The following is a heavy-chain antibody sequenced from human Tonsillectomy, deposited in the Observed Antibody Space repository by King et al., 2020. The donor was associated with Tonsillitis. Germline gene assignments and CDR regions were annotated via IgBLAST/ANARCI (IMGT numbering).Heavy chain of an antibody. J-gene: IGHJ6*03. Sequence: QLQESGPGLVKPSETLSLTCTVSGGSISSSTYYWGWIRQPPGKGLEWIGNIYYIGSTYYNPSLKSRITISGDTSKNHFSLKLSSVTAADTALYYCAVHAKPHPYYYYYMDVWGRGTTVTVSS. V-gene: IGHV4-39*02. CDR1: GGSISSSTYY. CDR3: AVHAKPHPYYYYYMDV. D-gene: IGHD2-8*01. CDR2: IYYIGST.